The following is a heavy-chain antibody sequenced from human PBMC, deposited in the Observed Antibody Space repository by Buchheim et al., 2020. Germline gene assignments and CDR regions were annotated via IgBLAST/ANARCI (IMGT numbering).Heavy chain of an antibody. CDR2: IYYTGAT. Sequence: WSWLRQHSVRGLEWIGYIYYTGATYYSTSLKSRVSISVDMSTNQFSLRVNSVTAADTAVYFCARDGYNNFGEYFAMDVWGQGT. CDR3: ARDGYNNFGEYFAMDV. D-gene: IGHD4-11*01. V-gene: IGHV4-31*02. J-gene: IGHJ6*02.